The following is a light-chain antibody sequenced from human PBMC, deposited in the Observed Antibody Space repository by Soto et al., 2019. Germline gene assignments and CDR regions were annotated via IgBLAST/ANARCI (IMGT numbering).Light chain of an antibody. Sequence: DIQMTQSPSSLSASVGDRVTITCRASQSITSFLSWYQHKPGKAPKLLIYGSSSLHRGVPSRFSGSGSGTDFTLTISSLQPGDFATYYGLQTYRTPFTFGPGTTVDLK. V-gene: IGKV1-39*01. CDR3: LQTYRTPFT. J-gene: IGKJ3*01. CDR2: GSS. CDR1: QSITSF.